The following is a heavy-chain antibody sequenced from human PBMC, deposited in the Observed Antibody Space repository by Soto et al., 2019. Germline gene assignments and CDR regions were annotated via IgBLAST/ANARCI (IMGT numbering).Heavy chain of an antibody. D-gene: IGHD1-1*01. CDR3: ARDAGSVPRHYYSYNGLDV. V-gene: IGHV1-2*02. CDR1: GYSFTDYY. CDR2: INPVGGGT. J-gene: IGHJ6*02. Sequence: ASVKVSCKASGYSFTDYYMYWVRQAPGQGLEWMGWINPVGGGTNYAQKFQGRVTMTRDTSITTAYMELRSLRSDDTAVYYCARDAGSVPRHYYSYNGLDVWGQGTTVTVSS.